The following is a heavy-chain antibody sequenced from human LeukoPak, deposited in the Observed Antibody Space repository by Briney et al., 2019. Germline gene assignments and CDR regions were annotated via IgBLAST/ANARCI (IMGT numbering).Heavy chain of an antibody. CDR1: GYSFTSYW. J-gene: IGHJ3*02. V-gene: IGHV5-51*01. Sequence: GESLKISCEGSGYSFTSYWIAWVRQMPGKGLEWMGIIYPGDSDTRYSPSFQGQVTISADKSISTAYLQWSSLKASDTAIYYCARPHDYGDFDAFDIWGQGTMVTVSS. CDR3: ARPHDYGDFDAFDI. D-gene: IGHD4-17*01. CDR2: IYPGDSDT.